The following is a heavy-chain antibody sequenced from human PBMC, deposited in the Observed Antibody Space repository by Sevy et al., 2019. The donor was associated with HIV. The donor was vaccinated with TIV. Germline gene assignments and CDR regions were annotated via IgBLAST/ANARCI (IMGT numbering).Heavy chain of an antibody. V-gene: IGHV3-30-3*01. D-gene: IGHD1-26*01. CDR3: AREGSASGCPYFDY. Sequence: GGSLRLSCAASGFTFSNYVIHWVRQAPGKGLEWMAVISYDGSNKYYADSVKGRFTISRDNSKNTLYLQMNSLRAEDTALYYCAREGSASGCPYFDYWGQGTLVTVSS. CDR1: GFTFSNYV. J-gene: IGHJ4*02. CDR2: ISYDGSNK.